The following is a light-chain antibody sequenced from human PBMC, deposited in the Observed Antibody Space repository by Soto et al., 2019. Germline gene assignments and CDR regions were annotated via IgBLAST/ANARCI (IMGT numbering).Light chain of an antibody. Sequence: DIQLTQSPSFLSPSIGESVTITCRASQVISTSLAWYQVKPGKAPKLLIYKASTLKSGVPSRFSGSGSGTEFTLTISSLQPDDFATYYCKHYNSYSEAFGQGTKVDIK. V-gene: IGKV1-5*03. CDR1: QVISTS. J-gene: IGKJ1*01. CDR3: KHYNSYSEA. CDR2: KAS.